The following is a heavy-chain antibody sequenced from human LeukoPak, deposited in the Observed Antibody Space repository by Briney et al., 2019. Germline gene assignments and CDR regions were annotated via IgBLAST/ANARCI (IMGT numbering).Heavy chain of an antibody. V-gene: IGHV3-7*02. D-gene: IGHD3-22*01. J-gene: IGHJ2*01. CDR1: GFSLSTYW. Sequence: GGSLRLSCAASGFSLSTYWMSWVRQAPGKGLEWVASIKQDGSEKNYVDSVKGRFTISRDNAKNSLYLQMRGLEAEATAVYYCSRAAAYYDSSGYYYRYFDLWGRGTLVTVSS. CDR2: IKQDGSEK. CDR3: SRAAAYYDSSGYYYRYFDL.